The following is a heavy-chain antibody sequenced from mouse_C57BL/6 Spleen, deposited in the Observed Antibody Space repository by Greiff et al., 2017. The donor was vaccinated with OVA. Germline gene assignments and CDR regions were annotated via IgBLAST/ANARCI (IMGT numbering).Heavy chain of an antibody. CDR1: GYTFTEYT. V-gene: IGHV1-62-2*01. CDR2: FYPGSGSI. J-gene: IGHJ1*03. CDR3: ARHGITTVVATNWYFDV. Sequence: QVQLKESGAELVKPGASVKLSCKASGYTFTEYTIHWVKQRSGQGLEWIGWFYPGSGSIKYNEKFKDKATLTADKSSSTVYMELSRLTSEDSAVYFCARHGITTVVATNWYFDVWGTGTTVTVSS. D-gene: IGHD1-1*01.